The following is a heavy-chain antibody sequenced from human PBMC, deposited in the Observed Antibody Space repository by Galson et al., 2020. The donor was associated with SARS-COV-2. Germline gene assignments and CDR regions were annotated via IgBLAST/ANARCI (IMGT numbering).Heavy chain of an antibody. D-gene: IGHD3-22*01. J-gene: IGHJ4*02. CDR1: GFSLSTSGVG. CDR2: IYWDDDK. Sequence: KMSGPTLVKPTQTLTLTCTFSGFSLSTSGVGVGWIRQPPGKALEWLALIYWDDDKRYSPSLKSRLTITKDTSKNQVVLTMTNMDPVDTATYYCAHSHFLNYYDSSGYYYYFDYWGQGTLVTVSS. V-gene: IGHV2-5*02. CDR3: AHSHFLNYYDSSGYYYYFDY.